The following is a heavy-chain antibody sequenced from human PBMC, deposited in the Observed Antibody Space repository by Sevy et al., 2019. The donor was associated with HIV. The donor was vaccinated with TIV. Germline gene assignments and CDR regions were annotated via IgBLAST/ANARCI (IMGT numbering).Heavy chain of an antibody. D-gene: IGHD6-13*01. CDR3: EKGSSSWYQPFDY. CDR2: ISCDGGST. Sequence: GGSLRLSCAASGFTFDDYTMHWVRQAPGKGLEWVSLISCDGGSTYYADSVKGRFTISRDNTKNSLYLQMNSLRTEDADLYYCEKGSSSWYQPFDYWGQGTLVTVSS. V-gene: IGHV3-43*01. CDR1: GFTFDDYT. J-gene: IGHJ4*02.